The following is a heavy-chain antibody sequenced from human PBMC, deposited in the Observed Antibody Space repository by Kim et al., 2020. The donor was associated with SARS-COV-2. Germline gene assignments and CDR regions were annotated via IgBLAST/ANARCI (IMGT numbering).Heavy chain of an antibody. Sequence: GGSLRLSCAASGFTFSSYAMHWVRQAPGKGLEWVAVISYDGSNKYYADSVKGRFTISRDNSKNTLYLQMNSLRAEDTAVYYCARDHCSSTSCYRLYGMDV. CDR2: ISYDGSNK. D-gene: IGHD2-2*02. J-gene: IGHJ6*01. CDR3: ARDHCSSTSCYRLYGMDV. V-gene: IGHV3-30-3*01. CDR1: GFTFSSYA.